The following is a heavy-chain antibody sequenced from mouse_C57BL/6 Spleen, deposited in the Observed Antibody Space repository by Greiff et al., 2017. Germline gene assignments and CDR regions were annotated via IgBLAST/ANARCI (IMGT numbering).Heavy chain of an antibody. V-gene: IGHV1-26*01. CDR3: ARWSEGLRLDWYFDV. CDR1: GYTFTDYC. Sequence: EVQLQQSGPELVKPGASVKISCKASGYTFTDYCMNWVKQSPGKSLEWIGDINPTNGGTSYNQKFKGKATLTVDKSSSTAYMELRSLTSEDSAVYDGARWSEGLRLDWYFDVWGTGTTVTVSA. J-gene: IGHJ1*03. D-gene: IGHD2-4*01. CDR2: INPTNGGT.